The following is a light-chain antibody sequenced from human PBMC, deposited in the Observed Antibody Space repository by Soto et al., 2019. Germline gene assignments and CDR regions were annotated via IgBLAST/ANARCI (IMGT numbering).Light chain of an antibody. CDR2: GAS. V-gene: IGKV3-20*01. J-gene: IGKJ5*01. CDR1: QSVSSY. CDR3: QQCGSSPIT. Sequence: EIVLPQSPGTLSLSPGERATLSCRASQSVSSYIAWYQQKPGQAPRLLIYGASSRATGIPDRFSGSGSGTDFTLTISRLEPEDFAVYYCQQCGSSPITFGQGTRLEIK.